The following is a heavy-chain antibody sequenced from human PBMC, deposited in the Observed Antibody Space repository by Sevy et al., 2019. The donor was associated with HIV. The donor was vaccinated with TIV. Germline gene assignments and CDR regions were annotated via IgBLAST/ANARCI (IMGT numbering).Heavy chain of an antibody. CDR3: ARDKLPHGYCSSTSCYRGGGMDV. J-gene: IGHJ6*02. Sequence: ASVKVSCKASGYTFTSYGISWVRQAPGQGLEWMGWISAYNGNTNYAQKLQGRVTMTTDTSTSTAYMELRSLRSDDTAVYYCARDKLPHGYCSSTSCYRGGGMDVWRQGTTVTVSS. V-gene: IGHV1-18*01. CDR2: ISAYNGNT. D-gene: IGHD2-2*01. CDR1: GYTFTSYG.